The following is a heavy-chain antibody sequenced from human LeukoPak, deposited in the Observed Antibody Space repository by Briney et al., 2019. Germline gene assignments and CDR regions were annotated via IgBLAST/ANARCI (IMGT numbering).Heavy chain of an antibody. CDR2: IYYGGST. CDR3: ARQRGKMRYFDFVALDY. D-gene: IGHD3-9*01. J-gene: IGHJ4*02. CDR1: GGSISSYY. V-gene: IGHV4-59*04. Sequence: SETLSLTCTVSGGSISSYYWSWIRQPPGKGLEWIGYIYYGGSTYYNPSLKSRVTISIDTSNNQFFLKLNSVTAADTAVYYCARQRGKMRYFDFVALDYWGQGTLVTVSS.